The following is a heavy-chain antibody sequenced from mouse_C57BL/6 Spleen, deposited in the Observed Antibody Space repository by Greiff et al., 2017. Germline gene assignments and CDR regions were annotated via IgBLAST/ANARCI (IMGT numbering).Heavy chain of an antibody. CDR1: GYTFTSYT. Sequence: QVQLQQSGAELARPGASVKMSCKASGYTFTSYTMHWVKQRPGQGLEWIGYINPSSGYTKYNQKFKDKATLTADKSSSTAYMQLSSLTSEDSAVYYCARGKYDGDYVLAYWGQGTLVTVSA. D-gene: IGHD2-3*01. V-gene: IGHV1-4*01. J-gene: IGHJ3*01. CDR3: ARGKYDGDYVLAY. CDR2: INPSSGYT.